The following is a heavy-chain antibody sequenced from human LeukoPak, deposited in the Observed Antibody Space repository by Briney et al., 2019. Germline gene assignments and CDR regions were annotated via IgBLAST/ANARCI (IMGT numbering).Heavy chain of an antibody. D-gene: IGHD2-15*01. J-gene: IGHJ4*02. CDR2: ISGSGGST. CDR1: GFTFSSYA. Sequence: GGSLRLSCAASGFTFSSYAMSWVRQAPGKGLEWVSAISGSGGSTYYADSVKGRFTISRDNSKNTLYLQMNSLRAEDTAVYYCAKDRIVVVVAAGSFDYWGQGTLVTVPS. CDR3: AKDRIVVVVAAGSFDY. V-gene: IGHV3-23*01.